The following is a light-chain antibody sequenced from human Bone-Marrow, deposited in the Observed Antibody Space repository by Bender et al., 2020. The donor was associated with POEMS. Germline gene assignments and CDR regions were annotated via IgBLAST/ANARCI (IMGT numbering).Light chain of an antibody. CDR2: DDT. CDR3: QVWDGNSDQYV. CDR1: NIETKR. Sequence: SYVLTQPPSVSVAPGQTATFTCHGNNIETKRVQWYQQKPGQAPVLVVYDDTDRPSGISARFSGSNSGNTATLTVSRVEAGDEADYYCQVWDGNSDQYVFGTGTKVSVL. V-gene: IGLV3-21*02. J-gene: IGLJ1*01.